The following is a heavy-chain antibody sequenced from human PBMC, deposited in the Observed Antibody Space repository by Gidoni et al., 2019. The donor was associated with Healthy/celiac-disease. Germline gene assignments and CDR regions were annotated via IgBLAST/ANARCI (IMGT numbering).Heavy chain of an antibody. CDR2: IFSNDEK. CDR3: ARQIPLRFLEWLSGGDYYFDY. D-gene: IGHD3-3*01. CDR1: GFSLSNARMG. J-gene: IGHJ4*02. Sequence: QVTLKESGPVLVKPTETLTLTCTVSGFSLSNARMGVSWIRQPPGKALEWLAHIFSNDEKSYSTSLKSRLTISKDTSKSQVVLTMTNMDPVDTATYYCARQIPLRFLEWLSGGDYYFDYWGQGTLVTVSS. V-gene: IGHV2-26*01.